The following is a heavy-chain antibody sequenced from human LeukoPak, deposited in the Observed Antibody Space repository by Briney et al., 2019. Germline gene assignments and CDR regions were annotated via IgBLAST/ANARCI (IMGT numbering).Heavy chain of an antibody. CDR1: GVSISSGGYF. J-gene: IGHJ3*02. CDR3: AVGNCPTTSCYPGDAFDI. V-gene: IGHV4-61*02. D-gene: IGHD2-2*01. CDR2: FYVSGST. Sequence: SQTLSLTCTVSGVSISSGGYFWSWIRQPAGKGLEWIGRFYVSGSTNYNPSLQSRVTISVDTSKNQFSLKLTSVTAADTAVYYCAVGNCPTTSCYPGDAFDIWGQGTMVTVSS.